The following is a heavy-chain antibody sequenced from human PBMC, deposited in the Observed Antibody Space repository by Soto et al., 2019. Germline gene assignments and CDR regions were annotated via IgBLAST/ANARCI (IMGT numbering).Heavy chain of an antibody. D-gene: IGHD3-22*01. CDR2: ISSSGSTI. CDR3: ARTYYDSSGYFAHFDY. J-gene: IGHJ4*02. Sequence: PGGSLRLSCAASGFTFSSYEMNWVRQAPGKGLEWVSYISSSGSTIYYADSVEGRFTISRDNAKNSLYLQMNSLRAEDTAVYYCARTYYDSSGYFAHFDYWGQGTLVTVSS. CDR1: GFTFSSYE. V-gene: IGHV3-48*03.